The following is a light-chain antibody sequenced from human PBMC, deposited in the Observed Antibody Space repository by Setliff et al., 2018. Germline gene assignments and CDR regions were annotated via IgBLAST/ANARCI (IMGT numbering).Light chain of an antibody. CDR2: EVS. CDR3: NSYTSRTSLHV. J-gene: IGLJ1*01. Sequence: QSALTQAASVSGSPGQSVTISCTGSSSDVGGYDYVSWYQQHPGKAPKLVIYEVSNRPSWVSNRFSGSKSGNTASLTISGLQAEDEADYYCNSYTSRTSLHVFGTGTKVTVL. V-gene: IGLV2-14*01. CDR1: SSDVGGYDY.